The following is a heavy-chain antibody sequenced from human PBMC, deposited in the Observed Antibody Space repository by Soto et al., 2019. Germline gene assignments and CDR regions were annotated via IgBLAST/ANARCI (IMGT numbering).Heavy chain of an antibody. V-gene: IGHV3-53*01. CDR1: GFTFSSNY. Sequence: PRGSMRLSCAASGFTFSSNYMSWVRQAPGKGLEWVSVIYSGGSTYYADSVKGRFTISRDDSKNTLYLQMNSLRAEDTAVYYCARERGDYAYGMDVWGQGTAVTVSS. CDR2: IYSGGST. D-gene: IGHD4-17*01. CDR3: ARERGDYAYGMDV. J-gene: IGHJ6*02.